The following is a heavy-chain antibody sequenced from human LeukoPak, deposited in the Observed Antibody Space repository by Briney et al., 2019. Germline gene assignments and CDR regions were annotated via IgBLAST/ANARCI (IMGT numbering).Heavy chain of an antibody. V-gene: IGHV1-2*02. CDR3: ARVRYYDSSGYSFNY. Sequence: ASVKVSCKASGYTFTGYYMHWVRQAPGQGLEWMGWINPNSGGTNYAQKFQGRVTMTRDTSISTAYMELSRLRSDDTAVYYCARVRYYDSSGYSFNYWGQGTLVTVSS. CDR2: INPNSGGT. CDR1: GYTFTGYY. J-gene: IGHJ4*02. D-gene: IGHD3-22*01.